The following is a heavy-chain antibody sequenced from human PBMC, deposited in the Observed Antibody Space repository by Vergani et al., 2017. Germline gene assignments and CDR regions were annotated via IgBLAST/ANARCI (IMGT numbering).Heavy chain of an antibody. Sequence: EVQLVPSGAEVKKPGESLTISCKGSGYSFTSYWIGWVRQMPGKGLEWMGIIYPGDSDTRYSPSFQGQVTISADKSISTAYLQWSSLKASDTAMYYCARVTYYYDSSGYRPDGRAFDIWGQGTMVTVSS. CDR1: GYSFTSYW. V-gene: IGHV5-51*01. D-gene: IGHD3-22*01. CDR3: ARVTYYYDSSGYRPDGRAFDI. J-gene: IGHJ3*02. CDR2: IYPGDSDT.